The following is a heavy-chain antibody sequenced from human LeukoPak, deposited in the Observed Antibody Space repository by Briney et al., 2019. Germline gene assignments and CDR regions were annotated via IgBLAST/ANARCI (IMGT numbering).Heavy chain of an antibody. V-gene: IGHV3-30*02. Sequence: PGGSLRLSCAASGFTFSSYGMHWVRQAPGKGLEWVAFIRYDGSNKYYADSVKGRFTISRDNSKNTLYLQMNSLRAEDTAVYYCARDPSGHWYFDLWGRGTLVTVSS. CDR1: GFTFSSYG. CDR3: ARDPSGHWYFDL. D-gene: IGHD7-27*01. CDR2: IRYDGSNK. J-gene: IGHJ2*01.